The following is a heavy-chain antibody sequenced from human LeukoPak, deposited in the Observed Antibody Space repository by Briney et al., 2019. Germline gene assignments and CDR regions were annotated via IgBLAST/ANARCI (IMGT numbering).Heavy chain of an antibody. CDR1: GFTFTNYA. CDR2: INAGNGHT. Sequence: ASVKVSCKASGFTFTNYAMQWVRQAPGQRLEWMGWINAGNGHTRYSQRFQGRVTITRDTSATTVYMEVTSQRSEDTAVYYCARGIWSRTVSSYYFDYWCQGTLVTVSS. V-gene: IGHV1-3*01. J-gene: IGHJ4*02. D-gene: IGHD3-3*01. CDR3: ARGIWSRTVSSYYFDY.